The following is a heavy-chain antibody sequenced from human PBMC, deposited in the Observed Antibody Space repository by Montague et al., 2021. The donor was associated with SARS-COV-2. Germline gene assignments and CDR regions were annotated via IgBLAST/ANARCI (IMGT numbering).Heavy chain of an antibody. Sequence: SETLSLTCAVYGGSFSGYYWSWIRQPPGKGLEWIGEINPSGSTNYNPSLKSRVTISVDTSKNQFSLKLSSVTAADTAVYYCARANGYYFDYWGQGTLVTVSS. D-gene: IGHD2-8*01. CDR3: ARANGYYFDY. J-gene: IGHJ4*02. V-gene: IGHV4-34*01. CDR2: INPSGST. CDR1: GGSFSGYY.